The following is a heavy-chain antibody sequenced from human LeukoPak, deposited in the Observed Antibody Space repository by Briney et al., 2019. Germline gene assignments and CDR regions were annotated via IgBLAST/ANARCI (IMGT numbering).Heavy chain of an antibody. CDR2: ISLRGLT. Sequence: SSETLSLTCGVSGGSISSTNWWSWVRQPPGQGLEWIGEISLRGLTNYNPSLRSRLTMSLDESKNQVSLNLTSVTAADTAVYYCSRDSGPFSPFGFWGQGTLVSVSS. CDR1: GGSISSTNW. J-gene: IGHJ4*02. CDR3: SRDSGPFSPFGF. V-gene: IGHV4-4*02. D-gene: IGHD6-19*01.